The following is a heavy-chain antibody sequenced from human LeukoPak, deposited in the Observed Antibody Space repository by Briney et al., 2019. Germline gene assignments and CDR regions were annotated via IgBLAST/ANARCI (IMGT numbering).Heavy chain of an antibody. J-gene: IGHJ4*02. V-gene: IGHV4-59*11. CDR1: GGPINSHY. CDR3: ARSTGWHAYT. D-gene: IGHD2-2*02. CDR2: IYYTGTT. Sequence: SETLSLTCAVSGGPINSHYWTWIRQPPGKGLEWIGYIYYTGTTKYNPSLKSRITMSVDRSKNQFSLKLRSVTAADTAVYYCARSTGWHAYTWGQGTRVSVSS.